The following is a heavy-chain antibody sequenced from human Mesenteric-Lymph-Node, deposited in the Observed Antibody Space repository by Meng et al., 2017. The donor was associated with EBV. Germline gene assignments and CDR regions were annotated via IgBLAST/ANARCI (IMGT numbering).Heavy chain of an antibody. CDR2: IFSGGSI. CDR1: GFIVSSYY. V-gene: IGHV3-53*01. J-gene: IGHJ4*02. Sequence: EVQRGGSGGGLIPPGGSLRLSCAASGFIVSSYYMSWVRQTPGKGLEWVSVIFSGGSIYYADSVKGRFTISRDNSKNTLYLQINSLRVEDTAVYYCARCGYSGVIDYWGQGTLVTVSS. CDR3: ARCGYSGVIDY. D-gene: IGHD5-12*01.